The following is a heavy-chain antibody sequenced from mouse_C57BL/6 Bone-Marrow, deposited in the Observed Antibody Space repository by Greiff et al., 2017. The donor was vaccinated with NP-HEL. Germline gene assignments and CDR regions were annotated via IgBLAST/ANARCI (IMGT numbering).Heavy chain of an antibody. CDR3: TVPPYYGSRYYAMDY. J-gene: IGHJ4*01. Sequence: VQLKQSGAELVRPGASVKLSCTASGFNIKDYYMHWVKQRPEQGLEWIGRIDPEDGDTEYAPKFQGKATMTADTSSNPAYLQLSSLTSEDTAVYYCTVPPYYGSRYYAMDYWGQGTSVTVAS. D-gene: IGHD1-1*01. V-gene: IGHV14-1*01. CDR1: GFNIKDYY. CDR2: IDPEDGDT.